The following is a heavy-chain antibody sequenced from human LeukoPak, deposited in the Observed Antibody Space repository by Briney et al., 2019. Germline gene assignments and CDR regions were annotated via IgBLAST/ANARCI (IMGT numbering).Heavy chain of an antibody. Sequence: GGSLRLSCAASGFTFTKYWMSWVRQAPGKGLEWVANIKEDGSNKYFVDSVKGRFTISRDNAKNSLYLQMNSLRAEDTAVYYCARDSALYCSGKTCYWGFDLWGQGTMVTVSS. CDR1: GFTFTKYW. D-gene: IGHD2-2*01. CDR2: IKEDGSNK. V-gene: IGHV3-7*01. J-gene: IGHJ3*01. CDR3: ARDSALYCSGKTCYWGFDL.